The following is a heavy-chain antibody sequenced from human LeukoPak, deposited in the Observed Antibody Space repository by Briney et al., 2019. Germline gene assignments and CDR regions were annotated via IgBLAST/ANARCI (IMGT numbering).Heavy chain of an antibody. V-gene: IGHV1-18*01. CDR2: ISAYNGNT. Sequence: ASVKVSCKASGYTFTSYGISWVRQAPGQGLEWMGWISAYNGNTNYAQKLQGRVTMTTDTSTSTAYMELRSLRSDDTAVYYCARASSGYYYVSHAFDIWGQGTMVTVSS. J-gene: IGHJ3*02. D-gene: IGHD3-22*01. CDR1: GYTFTSYG. CDR3: ARASSGYYYVSHAFDI.